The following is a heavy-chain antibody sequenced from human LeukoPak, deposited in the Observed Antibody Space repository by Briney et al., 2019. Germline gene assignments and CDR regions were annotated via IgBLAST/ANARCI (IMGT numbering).Heavy chain of an antibody. D-gene: IGHD6-6*01. Sequence: SETLSLTCTVSGGSISTNNYYWGWIRQPPGKGLEWIGGLSYTGSSYYNPSLKGPVTISGDTSKNQFSLKVRSVTAADTAVYYCARPFGTSSGFDYWGQGILVTVSS. CDR3: ARPFGTSSGFDY. J-gene: IGHJ4*02. CDR1: GGSISTNNYY. V-gene: IGHV4-39*01. CDR2: LSYTGSS.